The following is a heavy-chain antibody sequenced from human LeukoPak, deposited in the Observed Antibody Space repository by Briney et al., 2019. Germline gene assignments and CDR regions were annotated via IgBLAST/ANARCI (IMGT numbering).Heavy chain of an antibody. CDR2: ISSSSSYT. J-gene: IGHJ3*02. D-gene: IGHD5-24*01. CDR3: ARDRDGYKQGAFDI. CDR1: GFIFSGYN. V-gene: IGHV3-21*01. Sequence: GGSLRLSCAASGFIFSGYNMNWVRQAPGKGLEWVSSISSSSSYTYYADSVKGRFTISRDNAKNSLYLQMNSLRAEDTAVDYCARDRDGYKQGAFDIWGQGTMVTVSS.